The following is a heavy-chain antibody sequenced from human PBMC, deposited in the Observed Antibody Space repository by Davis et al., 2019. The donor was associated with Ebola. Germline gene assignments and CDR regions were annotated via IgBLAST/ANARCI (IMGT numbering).Heavy chain of an antibody. J-gene: IGHJ5*02. V-gene: IGHV3-7*01. CDR1: GFTFSNYN. CDR3: SRSTNYAWVDP. Sequence: PGGSLRLSCAASGFTFSNYNMNWVRQAPEKGLEWVANISPNGDVEHYVGSVRGRFTVSRDNAKNSVYLQMNSLRGDDTAVYYCSRSTNYAWVDPWGQGTLVTVSS. D-gene: IGHD2-8*01. CDR2: ISPNGDVE.